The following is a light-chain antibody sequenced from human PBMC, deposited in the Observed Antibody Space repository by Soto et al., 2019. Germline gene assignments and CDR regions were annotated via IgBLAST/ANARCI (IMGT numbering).Light chain of an antibody. V-gene: IGKV1-39*01. CDR1: QSISSY. J-gene: IGKJ4*01. CDR3: QQSYSTPLT. Sequence: DIQMTQSPSSLSASVGDRVTITCRASQSISSYLNWYQQNPGKAPKLLIYAASSLQSGVPSRFSGSGSGTDFTLTISSLQPEDFATYYCQQSYSTPLTFGGGTKVDTK. CDR2: AAS.